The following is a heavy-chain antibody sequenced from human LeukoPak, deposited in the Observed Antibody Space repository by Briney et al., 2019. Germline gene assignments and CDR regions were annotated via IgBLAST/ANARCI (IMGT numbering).Heavy chain of an antibody. CDR2: IYYSGST. D-gene: IGHD4-17*01. J-gene: IGHJ4*02. V-gene: IGHV4-59*01. CDR1: GGSISTYS. CDR3: ARGRPPHDYGTLFDY. Sequence: PSETLSLTCYVSGGSISTYSWSWIRQPPGKGLEWIGYIYYSGSTNYNPSLKSRVTMSVDTSKKQFSLKLSSVTAADTAVYYCARGRPPHDYGTLFDYWGQGTLVTVSS.